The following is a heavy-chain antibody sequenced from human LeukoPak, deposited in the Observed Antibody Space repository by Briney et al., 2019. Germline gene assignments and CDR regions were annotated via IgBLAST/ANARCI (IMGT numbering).Heavy chain of an antibody. CDR1: GFTFSFYW. J-gene: IGHJ3*01. D-gene: IGHD2-2*01. Sequence: GGSLRLSCAASGFTFSFYWMSWVRQAPGKGLEWVANIKQEGSDQYYVDSVKGRFTISRDNAQNSIYLQVNSLRADDTAVYYCVREVPGIMVAFDLWGQGTMLSVSS. CDR2: IKQEGSDQ. V-gene: IGHV3-7*04. CDR3: VREVPGIMVAFDL.